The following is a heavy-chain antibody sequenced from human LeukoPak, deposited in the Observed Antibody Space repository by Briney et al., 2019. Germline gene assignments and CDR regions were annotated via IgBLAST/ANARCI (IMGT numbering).Heavy chain of an antibody. CDR1: GFTFRHYA. CDR3: AKDQPADGYNSI. V-gene: IGHV3-23*01. J-gene: IGHJ1*01. Sequence: GGSLRLSCAASGFTFRHYAMSWVRQAPGKGLEWVSTINGGGESVYYADSAKGRFTISRDNSKGILYLQMRSLRADDAAVYYCAKDQPADGYNSIWGQGTLVTVSS. D-gene: IGHD5-24*01. CDR2: INGGGESV.